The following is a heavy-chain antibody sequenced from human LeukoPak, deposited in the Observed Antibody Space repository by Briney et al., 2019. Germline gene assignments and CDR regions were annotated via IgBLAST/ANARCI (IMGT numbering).Heavy chain of an antibody. J-gene: IGHJ6*02. V-gene: IGHV1-2*02. CDR2: INPNSGGT. CDR3: ARENVGYYGSGSYYYYGMDV. Sequence: ASVKVSCKASGYTFTGYYMHWVRQAPGQGLEWMGWINPNSGGTNYAQKFQGRVAMTRDTSISTAYMELSRLRSDDTAVYYCARENVGYYGSGSYYYYGMDVWGQGTTVTVSS. CDR1: GYTFTGYY. D-gene: IGHD3-10*01.